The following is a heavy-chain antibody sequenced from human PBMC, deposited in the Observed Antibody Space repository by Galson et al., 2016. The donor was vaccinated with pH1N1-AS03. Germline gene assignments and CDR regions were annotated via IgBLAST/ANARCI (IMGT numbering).Heavy chain of an antibody. CDR1: GGTFSSYA. V-gene: IGHV1-2*02. CDR2: INPNSGDT. J-gene: IGHJ5*01. Sequence: SVKVSCKASGGTFSSYAVSWVRQAPGQGLEWMGGINPNSGDTYYAQNFQGRVTMTRDTSISTAYMELNRLKSDDTAVYYCARILRGKGGLDSWGQGTLVTVTS. CDR3: ARILRGKGGLDS. D-gene: IGHD3-16*01.